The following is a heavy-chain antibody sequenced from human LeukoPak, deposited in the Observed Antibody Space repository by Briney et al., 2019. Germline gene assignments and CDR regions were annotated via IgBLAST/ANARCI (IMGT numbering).Heavy chain of an antibody. CDR3: AIIDCGGDCSYYYDMDV. D-gene: IGHD2-21*02. Sequence: ASVKVSCKASGYTFTGYYMHWVRQAPGQGLEWMGWINPNSGGTNYARKFQGRVTMTRDTSISTAYMELSRLRSDDTAVYYCAIIDCGGDCSYYYDMDVWGQGTTVTVSS. CDR1: GYTFTGYY. CDR2: INPNSGGT. V-gene: IGHV1-2*02. J-gene: IGHJ6*02.